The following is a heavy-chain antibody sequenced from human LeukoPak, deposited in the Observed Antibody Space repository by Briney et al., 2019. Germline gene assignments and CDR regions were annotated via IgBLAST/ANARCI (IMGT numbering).Heavy chain of an antibody. CDR1: GFTFSSYS. J-gene: IGHJ5*02. D-gene: IGHD2-2*01. V-gene: IGHV3-48*01. Sequence: GGSLRLSCAASGFTFSSYSMNWVRQAPGKGLEWVSYISSSSSTIYYADSVKGRFTISRDNAKNSLYLQMNSLRAEDTAVYYCARDRVFDIVVVPAAMILDPWGQGTLVTVSS. CDR2: ISSSSSTI. CDR3: ARDRVFDIVVVPAAMILDP.